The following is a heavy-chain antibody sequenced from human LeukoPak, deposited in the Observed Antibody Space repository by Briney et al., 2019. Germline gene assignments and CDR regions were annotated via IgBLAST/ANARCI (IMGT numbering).Heavy chain of an antibody. CDR2: IYSGGST. D-gene: IGHD3-3*01. J-gene: IGHJ4*02. CDR3: ARESYDFWSGFDY. Sequence: GGSLRLSCAASGFTVSSNYMSWVRQAPGKGLEWVSVIYSGGSTYYADSVKGRFTISRDNSKNTLYLQMNSLRAEDTAVYYCARESYDFWSGFDYWGQGTLVTVSS. CDR1: GFTVSSNY. V-gene: IGHV3-53*01.